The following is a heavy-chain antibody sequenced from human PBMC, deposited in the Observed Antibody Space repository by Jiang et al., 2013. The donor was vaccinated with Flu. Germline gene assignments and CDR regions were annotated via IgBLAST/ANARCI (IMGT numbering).Heavy chain of an antibody. V-gene: IGHV1-8*02. J-gene: IGHJ4*02. Sequence: SGAEVKKPGASVKVSCETLGDSFDNYEIHWVRQAPGQGLEWMGWINPNSDNTGHARGKFQGRVTMTRNISIGTAFLDVSALRSDDTAVYYCTRGIQAVTGYYFDNWGQGTLVTVSS. CDR1: GDSFDNYE. D-gene: IGHD6-19*01. CDR3: TRGIQAVTGYYFDN. CDR2: INPNSDNT.